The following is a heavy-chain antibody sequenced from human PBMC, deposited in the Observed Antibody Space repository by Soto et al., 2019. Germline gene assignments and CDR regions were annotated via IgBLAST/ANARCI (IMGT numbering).Heavy chain of an antibody. CDR1: GFTFSSYA. V-gene: IGHV3-23*01. J-gene: IGHJ4*02. CDR2: ISGSGGST. Sequence: EVQLLESGGGLVQPGGSLRLSCAASGFTFSSYAMSWVRQAPGKGLEWVSAISGSGGSTYYADSVKGRFTISRDNSKNTLYLQINSLRAEDTAVYYCAKDPSYGGNSRYFDYWGQGTLVTVSS. CDR3: AKDPSYGGNSRYFDY. D-gene: IGHD2-21*02.